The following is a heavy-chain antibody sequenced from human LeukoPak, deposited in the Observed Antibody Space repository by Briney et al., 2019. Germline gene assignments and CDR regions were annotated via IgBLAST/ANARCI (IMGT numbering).Heavy chain of an antibody. CDR3: ARRNYGYDFPY. Sequence: SETLSLTCAVYGGSFSGYHWSWIRQPPGKGPEWIGEINHSGSTNYNPSLKSRVTMSIDTSKNQFSLQLSSVTAADTAVYYCARRNYGYDFPYWGQGTLVTVSS. V-gene: IGHV4-34*01. CDR2: INHSGST. J-gene: IGHJ4*02. D-gene: IGHD5-12*01. CDR1: GGSFSGYH.